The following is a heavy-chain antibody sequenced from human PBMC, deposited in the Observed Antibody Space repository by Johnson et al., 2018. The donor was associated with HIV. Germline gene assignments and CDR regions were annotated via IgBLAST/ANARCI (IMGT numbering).Heavy chain of an antibody. V-gene: IGHV3-11*01. J-gene: IGHJ3*02. CDR1: GFTFSDYY. Sequence: QVQLVESGGGLVNPGGSLRLSCAASGFTFSDYYMSWIRQAPGQGLEWVSYISSSGSTIYYADSVKGRFTSSRDNAKNSLFLQRNSLRAEDTAVYYCARERGEGGSYYSFRRDAFDIWGQGTMVTVSS. D-gene: IGHD1-26*01. CDR2: ISSSGSTI. CDR3: ARERGEGGSYYSFRRDAFDI.